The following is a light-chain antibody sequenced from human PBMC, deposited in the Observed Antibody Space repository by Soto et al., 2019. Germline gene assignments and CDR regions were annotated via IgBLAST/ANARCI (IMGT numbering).Light chain of an antibody. CDR3: QQYGRSSYT. V-gene: IGKV3-20*01. CDR1: QSVSSSY. J-gene: IGKJ2*01. CDR2: GAS. Sequence: EIVLTQSPGTLSLSPGERVTLSCRASQSVSSSYLAWYQQKPGQAPRLLIYGASSRATGIPDGFSGSGSGTDFTLTISRLEPEDFAVYYCQQYGRSSYTFGQGTKLEIK.